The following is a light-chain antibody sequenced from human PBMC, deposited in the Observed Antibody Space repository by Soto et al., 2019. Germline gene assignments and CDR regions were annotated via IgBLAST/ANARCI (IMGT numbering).Light chain of an antibody. CDR2: KTS. Sequence: DIVLTQTPLSLVVTLGQPASISCKSSQSLAFRDGNIYLNWLQQRLGQPPRLLIYKTSNRFSGVPDRFSGSGAGTEFTLKISKVEAEDVGVYYCVEAALLPHAFGQGTKVEIK. V-gene: IGKV2-24*01. CDR3: VEAALLPHA. CDR1: QSLAFRDGNIY. J-gene: IGKJ1*01.